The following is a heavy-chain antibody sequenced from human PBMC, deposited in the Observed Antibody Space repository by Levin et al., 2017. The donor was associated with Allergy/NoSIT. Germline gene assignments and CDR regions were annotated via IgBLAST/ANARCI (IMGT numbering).Heavy chain of an antibody. CDR3: ARDREVATIPPSHYFDY. CDR2: IIPIFGTA. Sequence: ASVKVSCKASGGTFSSYAISWVRQAPGQGLEWMGGIIPIFGTANYAQKFQGRVTITADESTSTAYMELSGLRSEDTAVYYCARDREVATIPPSHYFDYWGQGTLVTVSS. J-gene: IGHJ4*02. CDR1: GGTFSSYA. V-gene: IGHV1-69*13. D-gene: IGHD5-12*01.